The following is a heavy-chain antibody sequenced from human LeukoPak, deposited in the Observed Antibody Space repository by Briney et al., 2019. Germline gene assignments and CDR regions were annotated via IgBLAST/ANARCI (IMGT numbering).Heavy chain of an antibody. CDR3: ARQSSGFFASDY. CDR2: INPNSGGT. D-gene: IGHD6-25*01. Sequence: ASVKVSCTASGYTFIGYYIHWVRQAPGQGLEWMGWINPNSGGTNYAQNFQGRVTMTRDPSVSTAYMELSWLKSDDTAVYFCARQSSGFFASDYWGQGTLVTVSS. J-gene: IGHJ4*02. V-gene: IGHV1-2*02. CDR1: GYTFIGYY.